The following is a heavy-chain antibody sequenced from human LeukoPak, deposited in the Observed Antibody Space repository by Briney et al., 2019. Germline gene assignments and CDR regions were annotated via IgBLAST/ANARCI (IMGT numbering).Heavy chain of an antibody. D-gene: IGHD3-22*01. V-gene: IGHV1-3*01. CDR1: GYTFTSYA. CDR3: ARRYYYDSSGYLSAFDI. J-gene: IGHJ3*02. CDR2: INAGNGNT. Sequence: ASVKVSCKASGYTFTSYAMHWVRQAPGQRLEWMGWINAGNGNTKYSQEFQGRVTMTTDTSTSTAYMELRSLRSDDTAVYYCARRYYYDSSGYLSAFDIWGQGTMVTVSS.